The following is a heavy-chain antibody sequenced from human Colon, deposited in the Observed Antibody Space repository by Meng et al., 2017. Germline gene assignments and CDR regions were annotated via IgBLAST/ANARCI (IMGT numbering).Heavy chain of an antibody. J-gene: IGHJ2*01. CDR3: ARFAPFAISPPYWYLDL. V-gene: IGHV4-59*08. Sequence: QVQLQQWGAGLLKPSETLSLTRTVSGGSINSHYWSWIRQPPGKGLEYIGYIYYSGSTNYNPSLKSRVTISVDTSKNQFSLRLNSVTAADTAVYYCARFAPFAISPPYWYLDLWGRGTLVTVSS. D-gene: IGHD5-12*01. CDR2: IYYSGST. CDR1: GGSINSHY.